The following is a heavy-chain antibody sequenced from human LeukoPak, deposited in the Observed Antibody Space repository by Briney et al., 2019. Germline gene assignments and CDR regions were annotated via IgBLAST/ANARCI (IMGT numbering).Heavy chain of an antibody. CDR3: ARDGVSGYYGY. V-gene: IGHV3-74*01. D-gene: IGHD3-22*01. J-gene: IGHJ4*02. Sequence: GGSLRLSCAASGFTFSSYAMSWVRQAPGKGLVWVSRINIDGSITNYADTVKGRFTISRDNAQNTLYLQMNSLGADDTAVYYCARDGVSGYYGYWGLGTLVTVSS. CDR2: INIDGSIT. CDR1: GFTFSSYA.